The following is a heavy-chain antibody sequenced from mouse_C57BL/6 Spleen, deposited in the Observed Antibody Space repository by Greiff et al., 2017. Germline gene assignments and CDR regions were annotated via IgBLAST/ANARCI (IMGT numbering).Heavy chain of an antibody. CDR2: IHPNSGST. J-gene: IGHJ4*01. D-gene: IGHD2-4*01. V-gene: IGHV1-64*01. CDR1: GYTFTSYW. CDR3: ARWDYDGTGD. Sequence: QVQLQQPGAELVKPGASVKLSCKASGYTFTSYWMHWVKQRPGQGLEWIGMIHPNSGSTNYNEKFKSKATLTVDKSSSTAYVQLSSLRSEDSAVYYCARWDYDGTGDWGQGTSVTVSS.